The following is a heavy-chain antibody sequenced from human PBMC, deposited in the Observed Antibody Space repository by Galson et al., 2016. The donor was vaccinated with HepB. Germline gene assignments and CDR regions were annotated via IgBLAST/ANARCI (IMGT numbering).Heavy chain of an antibody. CDR1: GGSTRSTSYY. V-gene: IGHV4-39*01. J-gene: IGHJ5*02. CDR2: IDHTGKT. Sequence: SETLSLTCTVSGGSTRSTSYYWGWIRQSPGKGLECIGSIDHTGKTHYNPSLGGRVTIFVDTSKNQFSLSLRSVTVADTAVHFCARQPKYDPPWIDPWGQGTLVLVSS. D-gene: IGHD1-1*01. CDR3: ARQPKYDPPWIDP.